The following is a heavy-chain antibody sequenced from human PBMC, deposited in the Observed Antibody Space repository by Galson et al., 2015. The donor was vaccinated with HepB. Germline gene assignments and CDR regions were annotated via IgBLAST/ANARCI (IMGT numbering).Heavy chain of an antibody. Sequence: SLRLSCAASGFTFDDYAMHWVRQAPGKGLEWVSGISWNSGSIGYADSVKGRFTISRDNAKNSLYLQMNSLRAEDTALYYCAKGDGADYSPYYFDYWGQGTLVTVSS. D-gene: IGHD4-11*01. V-gene: IGHV3-9*01. CDR1: GFTFDDYA. CDR2: ISWNSGSI. CDR3: AKGDGADYSPYYFDY. J-gene: IGHJ4*02.